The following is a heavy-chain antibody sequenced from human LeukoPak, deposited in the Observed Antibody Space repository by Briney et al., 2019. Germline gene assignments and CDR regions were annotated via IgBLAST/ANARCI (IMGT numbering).Heavy chain of an antibody. D-gene: IGHD6-13*01. V-gene: IGHV1-2*02. CDR1: GCTFTGYY. Sequence: ASVKVSCKASGCTFTGYYMHWVRQAPGQGLEWMGWINPNSGGTNYAQKFQGRVTMTRDTSISTAYMELSRLRSDDTAVYYCARGRIAAAGTSYYYYYYMDVWGKGTTVTISS. J-gene: IGHJ6*03. CDR3: ARGRIAAAGTSYYYYYYMDV. CDR2: INPNSGGT.